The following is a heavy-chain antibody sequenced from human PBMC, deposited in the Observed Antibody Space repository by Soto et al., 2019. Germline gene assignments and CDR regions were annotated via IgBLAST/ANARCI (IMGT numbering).Heavy chain of an antibody. J-gene: IGHJ3*02. CDR3: ARIHSIRSAFDI. CDR2: IYYSGST. V-gene: IGHV4-39*01. Sequence: QLQLQESGPGLVKPSETLSLTCTVSGGSISSSSYYWGWIRQPPGKGLEWIGSIYYSGSTYYNPSLKSRVTISVDTSKNQFSLKLSSVTAADTAVYYCARIHSIRSAFDIWGQGTMVTVSS. D-gene: IGHD4-4*01. CDR1: GGSISSSSYY.